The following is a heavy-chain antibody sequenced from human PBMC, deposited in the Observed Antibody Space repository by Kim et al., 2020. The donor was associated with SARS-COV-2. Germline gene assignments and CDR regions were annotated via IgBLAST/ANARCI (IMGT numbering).Heavy chain of an antibody. V-gene: IGHV3-21*01. Sequence: SSSSYIYYADSVKGRFTISRDNAKNSLYLQMNSLRAEDTAVYYCARDPEPWGQGTLVTVSS. CDR2: SSSSYI. J-gene: IGHJ5*02. CDR3: ARDPEP.